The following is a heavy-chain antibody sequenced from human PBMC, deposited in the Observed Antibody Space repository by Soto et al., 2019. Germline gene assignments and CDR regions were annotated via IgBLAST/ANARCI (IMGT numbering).Heavy chain of an antibody. Sequence: ASVKVSCKASGYTFTNSGISWVRQAPGQGLEWMGWIGAYNGHTKYAQKLQGRVTMTTDTSTSTAYMELRSLKSDDTAGYYCAIEDYYDSSGYLPVRYYFGMDVWGQGTTVTVA. J-gene: IGHJ6*02. CDR1: GYTFTNSG. V-gene: IGHV1-18*01. D-gene: IGHD3-22*01. CDR2: IGAYNGHT. CDR3: AIEDYYDSSGYLPVRYYFGMDV.